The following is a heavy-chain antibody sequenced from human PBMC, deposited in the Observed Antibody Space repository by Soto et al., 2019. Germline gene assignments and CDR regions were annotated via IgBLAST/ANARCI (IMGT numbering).Heavy chain of an antibody. V-gene: IGHV3-7*01. Sequence: PGGSLRLSCAASGFTFSNYWMTWVRQAPGKGLEWVANIKEDGSEKNYVDSVKGRFTISRDNAKNSLYLQMNSLRGEDTAVYYCARLRWAFDYWGQGTLVTVSS. CDR2: IKEDGSEK. CDR3: ARLRWAFDY. J-gene: IGHJ4*02. CDR1: GFTFSNYW.